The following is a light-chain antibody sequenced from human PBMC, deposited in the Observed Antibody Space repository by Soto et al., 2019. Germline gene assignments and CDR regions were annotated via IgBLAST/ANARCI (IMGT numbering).Light chain of an antibody. CDR1: QSVSNNY. CDR2: GAS. V-gene: IGKV3-20*01. Sequence: EIVLTPSPVPLSLYPGERATLSCRASQSVSNNYLAWYQQKPGQAPRLLIYGASNRATGIPDRFSGSGSGTDFTLTISRLEPEDFAVYYCQQYGSSGTFAQGTKVDIK. J-gene: IGKJ1*01. CDR3: QQYGSSGT.